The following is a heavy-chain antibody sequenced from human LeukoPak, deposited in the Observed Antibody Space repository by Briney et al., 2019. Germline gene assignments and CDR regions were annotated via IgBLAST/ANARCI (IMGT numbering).Heavy chain of an antibody. CDR1: GGSISSYY. D-gene: IGHD4-23*01. V-gene: IGHV4-59*08. CDR3: ARGVYGGVDY. CDR2: IYYSGST. Sequence: SETLSLTCTVSGGSISSYYWSWIRQPPGKGLEWIGTIYYSGSTYYNPSLKSRVTISVDTSKNQFSLKLSSVTAADTAVYYCARGVYGGVDYWGQGTLVTVSS. J-gene: IGHJ4*02.